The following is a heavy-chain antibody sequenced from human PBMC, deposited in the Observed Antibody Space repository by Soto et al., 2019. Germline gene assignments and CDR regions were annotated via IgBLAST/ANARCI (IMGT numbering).Heavy chain of an antibody. D-gene: IGHD5-18*01. CDR1: GFTVSSNY. CDR2: IYRGGST. CDR3: ARLFPARPGRIQPGYYMDV. V-gene: IGHV3-66*01. J-gene: IGHJ6*03. Sequence: GGSLRLSCAASGFTVSSNYMSWVRQAPGKGLEWVSVIYRGGSTYYADSVKGRFTISRDNSKNTLYLQMNSLRAGDTAVYYCARLFPARPGRIQPGYYMDVWGKGTTVTVSS.